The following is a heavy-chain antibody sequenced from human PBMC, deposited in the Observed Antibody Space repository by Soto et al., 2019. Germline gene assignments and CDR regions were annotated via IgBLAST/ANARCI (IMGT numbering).Heavy chain of an antibody. CDR3: ARVVVITDDGFDI. V-gene: IGHV3-21*04. Sequence: AGGSLRLSCAASGFTFSSYSMNWVRQAPGKGLEWVSSISSSSSYIYYADSVKGRFTISRDNAKNSLYLQMNSLRAEDTAAYYCARVVVITDDGFDIWGHGTMVTVSS. CDR1: GFTFSSYS. D-gene: IGHD3-22*01. J-gene: IGHJ3*02. CDR2: ISSSSSYI.